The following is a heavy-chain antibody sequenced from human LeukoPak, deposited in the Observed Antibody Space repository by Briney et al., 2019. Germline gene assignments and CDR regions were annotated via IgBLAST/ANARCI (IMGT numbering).Heavy chain of an antibody. D-gene: IGHD3-10*01. J-gene: IGHJ3*02. V-gene: IGHV4-61*02. CDR2: IYTSGST. CDR3: ARERTMVWGVIIGNAFDI. CDR1: GSSISSGSYY. Sequence: PSETLSLTCTVSGSSISSGSYYWSWIRQPAGKGLEWIGRIYTSGSTNYNPSLKSRVTISVDTSKNQFSLKLGSVTAADTAVYYCARERTMVWGVIIGNAFDIWGQGTMVTVSS.